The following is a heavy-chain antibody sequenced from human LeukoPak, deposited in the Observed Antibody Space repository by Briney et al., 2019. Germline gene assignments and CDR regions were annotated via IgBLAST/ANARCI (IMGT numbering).Heavy chain of an antibody. Sequence: ASVKVSCTASGYTFTSYYMHWVRQAPGQGLEWMGIINPSGGSTSYAQKFQGRVTMTRDTSTSTVYMELSSLRSEDTAVYYCARVGYDSSGYYLYYFDYWGQGTLVTVSS. D-gene: IGHD3-22*01. CDR2: INPSGGST. J-gene: IGHJ4*02. V-gene: IGHV1-46*01. CDR3: ARVGYDSSGYYLYYFDY. CDR1: GYTFTSYY.